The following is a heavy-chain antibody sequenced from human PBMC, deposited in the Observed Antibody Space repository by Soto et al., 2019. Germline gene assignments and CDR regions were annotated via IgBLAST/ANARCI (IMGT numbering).Heavy chain of an antibody. CDR3: ARVAVAGTRVDY. D-gene: IGHD6-19*01. J-gene: IGHJ4*02. Sequence: SETLSLTCTASGGSISSYYWSWIRQPPGKGLEWIGEIYHSGSTNYNPSLKSRVTISVDKSKNQFSLKLSSVTAADTAVYYCARVAVAGTRVDYWGQGTLVTVSS. CDR2: IYHSGST. V-gene: IGHV4-59*12. CDR1: GGSISSYY.